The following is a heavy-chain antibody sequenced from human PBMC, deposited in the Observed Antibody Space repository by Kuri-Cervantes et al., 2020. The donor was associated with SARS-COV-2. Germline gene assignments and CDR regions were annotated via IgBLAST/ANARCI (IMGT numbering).Heavy chain of an antibody. D-gene: IGHD3-3*01. CDR3: ARASSHYYDFWSGSYDAFDI. V-gene: IGHV1-8*03. CDR1: GYTFTSYD. J-gene: IGHJ3*02. Sequence: ASVKVSCKASGYTFTSYDINWVRQATGQGLEWMGWMNPNSGNTGYAQKFQGRVTITRNTSISTAYMELSSLRSEDTAVYYCARASSHYYDFWSGSYDAFDIWGQGTMVTVS. CDR2: MNPNSGNT.